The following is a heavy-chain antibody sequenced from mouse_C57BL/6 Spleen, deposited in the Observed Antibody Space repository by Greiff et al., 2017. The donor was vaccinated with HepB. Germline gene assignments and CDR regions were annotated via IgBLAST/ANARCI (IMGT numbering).Heavy chain of an antibody. CDR2: FHPYNDDT. Sequence: LVESGAELVKPGASVKMSCKASGYTFTTYPIEWMKQNHGKSLEWIGNFHPYNDDTKYNEKFKGKATLTVEKSSSTVYLELSRLTSDDSAVYYCARANYYGSSPYAMDYWGQGTSVTVSS. CDR1: GYTFTTYP. V-gene: IGHV1-47*01. CDR3: ARANYYGSSPYAMDY. D-gene: IGHD1-1*01. J-gene: IGHJ4*01.